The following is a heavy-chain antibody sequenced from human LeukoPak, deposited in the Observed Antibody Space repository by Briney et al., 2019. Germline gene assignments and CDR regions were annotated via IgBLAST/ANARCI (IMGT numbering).Heavy chain of an antibody. Sequence: GGSLRLSCAASGFTFNSYSMNWVRQAPGKGLEWVSSISTSSSYIYYADSVKGRFTISRGNSKNTLYLQMNNLRVEDTAVYYCARDRTGDSGYDYWGQGTLVTVSS. CDR1: GFTFNSYS. J-gene: IGHJ4*02. D-gene: IGHD1-14*01. V-gene: IGHV3-21*01. CDR2: ISTSSSYI. CDR3: ARDRTGDSGYDY.